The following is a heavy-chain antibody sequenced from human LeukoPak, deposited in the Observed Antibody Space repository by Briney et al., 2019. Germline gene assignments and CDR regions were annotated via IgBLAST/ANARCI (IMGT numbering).Heavy chain of an antibody. V-gene: IGHV3-73*01. CDR1: GFTFSDST. D-gene: IGHD1-26*01. CDR2: IRNKANNYAT. CDR3: VRGAASGSYYGLGV. Sequence: GGSLRLSCAASGFTFSDSTMHWVRQASGKGLEWVGRIRNKANNYATAYATSVKGRFTLSRDDSKDTAYLQMNSLKTEDTALYSCVRGAASGSYYGLGVWGQGATVTVSS. J-gene: IGHJ6*02.